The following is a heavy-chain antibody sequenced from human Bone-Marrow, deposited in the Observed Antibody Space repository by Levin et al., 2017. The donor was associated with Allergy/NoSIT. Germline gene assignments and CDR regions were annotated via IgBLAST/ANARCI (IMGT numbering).Heavy chain of an antibody. CDR2: IYYSGST. D-gene: IGHD2-2*03. CDR1: GGSISSGGYY. V-gene: IGHV4-31*03. Sequence: SETLSLTCTVSGGSISSGGYYWSWIRQHPGKGLEWIGYIYYSGSTYYNPSLKSRVTISVDTSKNQFSLKLSSVTAADTAVYYCARAPGYCSSTSCSAPDAFDIWGQGTMVTVSS. J-gene: IGHJ3*02. CDR3: ARAPGYCSSTSCSAPDAFDI.